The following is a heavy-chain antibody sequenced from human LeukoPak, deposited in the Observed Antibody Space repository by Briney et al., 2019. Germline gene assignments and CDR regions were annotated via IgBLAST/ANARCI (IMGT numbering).Heavy chain of an antibody. Sequence: GASVKVSCKASGYMFTGYYMHWVRQAPGQGLEWMEWINPNSGGTNYAQKFQGRVTMTRDTSISTVHMELSRLRSDDTAVYYCARVLSWELPPGYWGQGTLVTVSS. CDR1: GYMFTGYY. CDR2: INPNSGGT. V-gene: IGHV1-2*02. D-gene: IGHD1-26*01. CDR3: ARVLSWELPPGY. J-gene: IGHJ4*02.